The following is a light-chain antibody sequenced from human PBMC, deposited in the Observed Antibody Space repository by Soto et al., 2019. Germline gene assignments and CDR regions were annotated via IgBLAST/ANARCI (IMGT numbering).Light chain of an antibody. Sequence: EILLISFPAALSMSPGERVTLSCRASQTISSNLAWYQQKPGQAPRLLIYGSSIRATGISARFSGSGSGTEFTLTISSLQSEDLAVYYCQQYNNWPRAFGQGTKV. CDR1: QTISSN. CDR2: GSS. CDR3: QQYNNWPRA. J-gene: IGKJ1*01. V-gene: IGKV3-15*01.